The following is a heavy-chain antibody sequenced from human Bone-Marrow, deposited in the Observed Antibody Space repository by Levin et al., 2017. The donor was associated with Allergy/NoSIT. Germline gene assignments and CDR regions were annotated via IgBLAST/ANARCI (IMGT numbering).Heavy chain of an antibody. J-gene: IGHJ4*02. CDR2: IYRSGST. D-gene: IGHD6-13*01. V-gene: IGHV4-39*01. CDR3: ARSSSWPDSHFDD. Sequence: PSETLSLTCTVSGDSISSSRYYWGWIRQPPGKGLEWIGNIYRSGSTYYNPSLKSRVTISVDTSKNQFSLKLISVTAADTAVYYCARSSSWPDSHFDDWGQGTLVTVSS. CDR1: GDSISSSRYY.